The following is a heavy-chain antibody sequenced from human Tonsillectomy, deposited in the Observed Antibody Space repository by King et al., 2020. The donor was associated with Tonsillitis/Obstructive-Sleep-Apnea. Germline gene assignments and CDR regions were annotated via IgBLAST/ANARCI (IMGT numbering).Heavy chain of an antibody. D-gene: IGHD2-2*01. CDR3: AREVGPAATENSYYYYYMDV. J-gene: IGHJ6*03. V-gene: IGHV4-59*01. CDR2: IYYSGST. Sequence: MQLQESGPGLVKPSETLSLTCTVSGGSISSYYWSWIRPAPGKGLEWIGYIYYSGSTNYNPSLKSRVTISVDTSKNQFSLKLSSVTAADTAVYYCAREVGPAATENSYYYYYMDVWGKGTTVTVSS. CDR1: GGSISSYY.